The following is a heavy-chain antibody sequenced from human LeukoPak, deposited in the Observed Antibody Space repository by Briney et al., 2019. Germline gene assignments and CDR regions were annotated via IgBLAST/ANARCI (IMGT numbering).Heavy chain of an antibody. J-gene: IGHJ4*02. CDR2: ISTSGTNI. Sequence: GGSLRLSCAASGLTFTDYYMTWIRQAPGKGLEWVSYISTSGTNIYYADSVKGRFTISRDNTRKSLHLQINNLRAEDTAVYYCARKTASGPFDCWGQGTLVTVAS. CDR1: GLTFTDYY. CDR3: ARKTASGPFDC. V-gene: IGHV3-11*01.